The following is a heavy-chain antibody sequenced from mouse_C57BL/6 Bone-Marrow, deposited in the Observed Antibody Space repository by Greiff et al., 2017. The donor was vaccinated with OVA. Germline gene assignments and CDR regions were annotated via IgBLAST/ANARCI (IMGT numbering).Heavy chain of an antibody. D-gene: IGHD6-2*01. CDR2: IYPRSVNT. J-gene: IGHJ4*01. CDR1: GYSFTIYY. CDR3: ARGISGGLAMDY. Sequence: QVQLQQSGPELVKPGASVKISCKASGYSFTIYYIHWVKQRPGQGLEWIGWIYPRSVNTKDNEKFKGKATLTADTSSSTAYMQLSSLTSENSAVYYCARGISGGLAMDYGGQGTSVTVSS. V-gene: IGHV1-66*01.